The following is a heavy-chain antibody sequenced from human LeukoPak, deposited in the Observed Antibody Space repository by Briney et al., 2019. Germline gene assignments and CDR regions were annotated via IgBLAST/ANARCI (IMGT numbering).Heavy chain of an antibody. CDR2: IIPILGIA. CDR3: ARDLEGAIHPFDY. V-gene: IGHV1-69*04. J-gene: IGHJ4*02. D-gene: IGHD1-26*01. CDR1: GYTFINYG. Sequence: SVKVSCKASGYTFINYGISWVRQAPGQGLEWMGRIIPILGIANYAQKFQGRVTITADKSTSTAYMELSSLRSEDTAVYYCARDLEGAIHPFDYWGQGTLVTVSS.